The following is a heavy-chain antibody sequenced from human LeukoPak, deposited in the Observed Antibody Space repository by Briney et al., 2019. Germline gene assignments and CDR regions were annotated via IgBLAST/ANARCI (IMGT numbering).Heavy chain of an antibody. CDR3: AALARDY. J-gene: IGHJ4*02. D-gene: IGHD3-3*02. CDR1: GFIVSSNY. V-gene: IGHV3-53*01. CDR2: IHNDGST. Sequence: GGSLRLSXAASGFIVSSNYMTWVRQAPGEGLEWVSVIHNDGSTYYTDSVKGRFTISRDNSKNTLYLQMNSLRVEDTAVYYCAALARDYWGQRTLVTVSS.